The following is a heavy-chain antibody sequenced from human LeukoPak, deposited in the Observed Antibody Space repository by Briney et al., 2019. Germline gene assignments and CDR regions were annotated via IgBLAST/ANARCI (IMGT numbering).Heavy chain of an antibody. CDR3: AREEYCNSTTCYKAFEI. CDR1: GYTCTICG. D-gene: IGHD2-2*02. Sequence: ASVKVSCKASGYTCTICGISWVRQAPGQGLEWMGWISAYNGNTYFAQNFQGRVTMTTDTSTSTAYMELRSLRSDDTAVYYCAREEYCNSTTCYKAFEIWGQGTMVTVSS. V-gene: IGHV1-18*01. J-gene: IGHJ3*02. CDR2: ISAYNGNT.